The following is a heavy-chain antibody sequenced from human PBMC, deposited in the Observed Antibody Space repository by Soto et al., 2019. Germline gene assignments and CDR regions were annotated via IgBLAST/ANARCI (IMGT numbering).Heavy chain of an antibody. V-gene: IGHV1-69*12. CDR3: ASGIQLWLRRITNGYSG. CDR1: GGTFSTYA. J-gene: IGHJ4*02. CDR2: IIPMFGTA. Sequence: QVQLVQSGAEVKKPESSVKVSCKAPGGTFSTYAISWVRQAPGQGLEWMGGIIPMFGTANYAQRFQDRVTITADEATNTVYMELGSLRSEATAVYFCASGIQLWLRRITNGYSGWGQGTLVTVSS. D-gene: IGHD5-18*01.